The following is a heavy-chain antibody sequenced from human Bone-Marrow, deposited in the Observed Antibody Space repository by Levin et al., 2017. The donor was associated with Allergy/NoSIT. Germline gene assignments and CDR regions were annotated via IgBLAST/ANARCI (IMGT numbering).Heavy chain of an antibody. D-gene: IGHD2-21*02. CDR2: VSYDGRSK. V-gene: IGHV3-30*04. CDR1: GFTFSSHA. J-gene: IGHJ4*02. Sequence: GGSLRLSCAASGFTFSSHAMHWVRQAPGKGLEWVAAVSYDGRSKYHADSVKGRITISRDNSKNTVDLQVNSLRAEDTGVYYCARDTHGDQGGPLDYWGQGILVSVSS. CDR3: ARDTHGDQGGPLDY.